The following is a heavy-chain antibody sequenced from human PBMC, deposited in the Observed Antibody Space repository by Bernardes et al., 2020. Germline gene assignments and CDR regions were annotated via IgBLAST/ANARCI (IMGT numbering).Heavy chain of an antibody. V-gene: IGHV4-61*08. CDR2: IFYGGIT. D-gene: IGHD4-17*01. J-gene: IGHJ2*01. CDR1: GGSVSSGGYY. CDR3: ARGEDGYGDYLYFDL. Sequence: SETLSLTCTVSGGSVSSGGYYWSWIRQPPGKGLEWIGYIFYGGITNYNPSFKSRLTISVDKSKNQFSLKLSSVTAADTAVYYCARGEDGYGDYLYFDLWGRGTLVTVSS.